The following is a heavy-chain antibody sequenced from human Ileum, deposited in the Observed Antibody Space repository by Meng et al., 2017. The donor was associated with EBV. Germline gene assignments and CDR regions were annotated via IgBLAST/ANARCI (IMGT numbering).Heavy chain of an antibody. Sequence: QVQLPLWGAGLLKPSETLSLTCAVYGGFFSGYYWSWIRQSPGKGLEWIGEINHSGSTNYNPSLKSRVTISVDTSKNQFSLKLTSVTAADTAVYYCAREARSSGYHPGIGPWGQGTLVTVSS. D-gene: IGHD3-22*01. CDR3: AREARSSGYHPGIGP. CDR1: GGFFSGYY. V-gene: IGHV4-34*02. CDR2: INHSGST. J-gene: IGHJ5*02.